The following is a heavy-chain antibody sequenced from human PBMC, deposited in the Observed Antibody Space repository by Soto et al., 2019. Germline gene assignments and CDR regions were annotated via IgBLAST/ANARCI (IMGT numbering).Heavy chain of an antibody. CDR1: GYTFTSYY. D-gene: IGHD6-6*01. CDR3: ARDQGEQLEGGRNWFDP. J-gene: IGHJ5*02. CDR2: INPSGGST. Sequence: ASVKVSCKASGYTFTSYYMHWVRQAPGQGLEWMGIINPSGGSTSYAQKFQGRVTMTRDTSTSTVYMELSSLRSEDTAVYYCARDQGEQLEGGRNWFDPWGQGTLVTVSS. V-gene: IGHV1-46*01.